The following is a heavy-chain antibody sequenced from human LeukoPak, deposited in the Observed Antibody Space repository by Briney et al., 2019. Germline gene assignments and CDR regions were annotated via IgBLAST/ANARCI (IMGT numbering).Heavy chain of an antibody. Sequence: GGSLRLSCAASGFNFNNYVMHWVRQAPGKGLEWVTEISFDGRKKTYVDSVKGRFTISRDSPKNTVYLQMDSLRAEDTAVYYCVRDNEEGQWLVRAYWGQGTLVAVSS. V-gene: IGHV3-30*03. CDR2: ISFDGRKK. J-gene: IGHJ4*02. CDR1: GFNFNNYV. D-gene: IGHD6-19*01. CDR3: VRDNEEGQWLVRAY.